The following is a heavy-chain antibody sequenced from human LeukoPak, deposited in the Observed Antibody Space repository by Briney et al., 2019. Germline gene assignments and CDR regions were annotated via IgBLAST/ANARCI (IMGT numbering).Heavy chain of an antibody. Sequence: KPSETLSLTCTVSGGSISSYYWSWIRQSPGKGLEWIGYIYYSGSTNYNPSLKSRVTISVDTSKNQFSLKLSSVTAADTAVYYCAGGAYYYDGSGYYLMNAFDIWGQGTMVTVSS. V-gene: IGHV4-59*08. J-gene: IGHJ3*02. CDR1: GGSISSYY. D-gene: IGHD3-22*01. CDR3: AGGAYYYDGSGYYLMNAFDI. CDR2: IYYSGST.